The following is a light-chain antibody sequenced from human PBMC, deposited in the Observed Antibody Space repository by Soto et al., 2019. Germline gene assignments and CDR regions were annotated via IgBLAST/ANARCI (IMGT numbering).Light chain of an antibody. CDR2: DVS. CDR1: SSDVGGYNY. CDR3: SSYTTSNTRQIV. J-gene: IGLJ1*01. Sequence: QSALTQPASVSGSPGQSITISCTGTSSDVGGYNYVSWYQQHPGKAPKFMIYDVSNRPSGVSNRFPGSKSGNTASLTISGLQAEDEADYYCSSYTTSNTRQIVFGTGTKL. V-gene: IGLV2-14*01.